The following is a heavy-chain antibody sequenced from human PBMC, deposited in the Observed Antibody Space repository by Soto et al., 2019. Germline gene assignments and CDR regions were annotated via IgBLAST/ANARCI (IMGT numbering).Heavy chain of an antibody. CDR2: ITGSGGST. CDR3: AKGSSVSRPYYFDH. D-gene: IGHD6-19*01. Sequence: PGGSLRPSWGASGFFFCNHAMSWVLQAPGKGLEWVSAITGSGGSTYHADSVQGRLTISRDNSKTTLYLQMSSLRADDTALYYCAKGSSVSRPYYFDHWGQGMLVTVSS. CDR1: GFFFCNHA. V-gene: IGHV3-23*01. J-gene: IGHJ4*02.